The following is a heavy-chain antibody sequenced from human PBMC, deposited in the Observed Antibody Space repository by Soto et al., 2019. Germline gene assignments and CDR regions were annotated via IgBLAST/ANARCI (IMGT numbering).Heavy chain of an antibody. CDR2: IYYSGST. D-gene: IGHD2-2*02. Sequence: QVQLQESGPGLVKPSQTLSLTCTVSGGSISSGGYYWSWIRQHPGKGLEWIGYIYYSGSTYYNPSLKSRVTISLDTSKNQFSLKLSSVTAADTAVYYCARIAGIPYWYFDLWCRGILATVSS. CDR1: GGSISSGGYY. J-gene: IGHJ2*01. CDR3: ARIAGIPYWYFDL. V-gene: IGHV4-31*03.